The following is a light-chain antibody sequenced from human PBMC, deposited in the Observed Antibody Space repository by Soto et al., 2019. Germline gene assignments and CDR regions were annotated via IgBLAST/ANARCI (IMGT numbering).Light chain of an antibody. CDR3: SSYAGSDNVG. CDR2: EVT. Sequence: QSALTQPPSASGSPGQSVTISCTGTSGDVGGYNFVSWFQHHPGKAPKLMIYEVTRWPSGVPDRFSGSKSGNTASLTVSGLQAEDEAGYYCSSYAGSDNVGFGGGPQLTVL. V-gene: IGLV2-8*01. J-gene: IGLJ2*01. CDR1: SGDVGGYNF.